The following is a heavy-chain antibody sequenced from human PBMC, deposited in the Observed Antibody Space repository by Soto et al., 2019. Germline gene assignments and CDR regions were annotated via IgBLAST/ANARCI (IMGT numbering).Heavy chain of an antibody. V-gene: IGHV1-2*04. CDR1: GNTFTGYY. J-gene: IGHJ3*02. D-gene: IGHD2-2*01. CDR3: ASFAGYCSSTSSFDAFDI. Sequence: GASVKVSCKASGNTFTGYYINWVRQAPGQGLEWMGWINPNSGGTNYAQKFQGWVTMTRDTSISTAYMELSRLRSDDTAVYYCASFAGYCSSTSSFDAFDIWGQGTMVTVSS. CDR2: INPNSGGT.